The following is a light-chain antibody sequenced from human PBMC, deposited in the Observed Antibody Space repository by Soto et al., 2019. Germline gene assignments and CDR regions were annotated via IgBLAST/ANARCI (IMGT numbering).Light chain of an antibody. CDR1: QTISSW. V-gene: IGKV1-5*03. CDR2: RAS. J-gene: IGKJ1*01. CDR3: QQYHIYSWT. Sequence: DIPMTQSPSTLSGSVGDRVTIPCRASQTISSWLAWYQQKPEKAPKVLIYRASHLESGVPSRFSASGSGTEFSLTINSLQADDFATYYCQQYHIYSWTFGQGTKVDI.